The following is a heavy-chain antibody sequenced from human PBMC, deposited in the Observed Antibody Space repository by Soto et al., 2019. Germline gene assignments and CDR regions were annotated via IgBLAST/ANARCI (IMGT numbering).Heavy chain of an antibody. V-gene: IGHV3-30*18. Sequence: GGSLRLSCAASGFSFSNNGMHWVSQAPGKGLEWVAIISYDGSKKYYADSVKGRFTTSRDNSKNTLYLQMNSLRVEDTAVYYCAKDRVESGLGEIDYWGQGTLVTVSS. D-gene: IGHD3-16*01. CDR3: AKDRVESGLGEIDY. J-gene: IGHJ4*02. CDR2: ISYDGSKK. CDR1: GFSFSNNG.